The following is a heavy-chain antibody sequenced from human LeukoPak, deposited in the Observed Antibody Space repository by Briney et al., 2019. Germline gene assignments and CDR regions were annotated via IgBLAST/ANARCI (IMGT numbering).Heavy chain of an antibody. Sequence: GGSLRLSCAASGFTVISNYMSWVRQAPGKGLEWVAVISYDGNNKYYADSVKGRFTISRDKSKNTLYLQLNSLRADDTAVYYCARDTFYYGSSGYYPNYYFGYWGQGTLVTVSS. CDR3: ARDTFYYGSSGYYPNYYFGY. CDR2: ISYDGNNK. V-gene: IGHV3-30*03. CDR1: GFTVISNY. J-gene: IGHJ4*02. D-gene: IGHD3-22*01.